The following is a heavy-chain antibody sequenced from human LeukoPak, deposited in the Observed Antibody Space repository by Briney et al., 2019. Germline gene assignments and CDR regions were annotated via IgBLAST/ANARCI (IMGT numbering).Heavy chain of an antibody. D-gene: IGHD6-19*01. CDR2: ISSSSSYI. CDR1: GFTFSSYS. Sequence: SGGSLRLSCAASGFTFSSYSMNWVRQAPGKGLEWVSSISSSSSYIYYADSVKGRFTISRDNAKNSLYLQMNSLRAEDTAVYYCARDGSIAVKNWFDPWGQGTLVTVSS. CDR3: ARDGSIAVKNWFDP. J-gene: IGHJ5*02. V-gene: IGHV3-21*01.